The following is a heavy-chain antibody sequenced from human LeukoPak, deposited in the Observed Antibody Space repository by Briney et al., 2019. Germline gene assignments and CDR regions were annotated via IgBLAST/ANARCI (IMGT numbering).Heavy chain of an antibody. CDR1: GFTFTNAW. J-gene: IGHJ5*02. V-gene: IGHV3-15*01. CDR3: TTIGGWSSGWYH. CDR2: IKSKTDGGST. Sequence: GGSLRLSCAASGFTFTNAWMSWVRQAPGKGLEWVGRIKSKTDGGSTDYAAPVKGRFTISRDDSKNTLYLQMNSLKTEDTAVYYCTTIGGWSSGWYHWGQGTLVTVSS. D-gene: IGHD6-19*01.